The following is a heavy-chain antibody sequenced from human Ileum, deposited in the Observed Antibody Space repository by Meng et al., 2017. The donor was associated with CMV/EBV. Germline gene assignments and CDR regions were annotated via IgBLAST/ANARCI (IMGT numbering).Heavy chain of an antibody. J-gene: IGHJ5*02. Sequence: QVGLEESGPGLVKPSQNLSLICTVSGDSISSGDFYWTWIRQSPGKGPEWIGYIYYSGSTYYNPSLKSRLTIALDTSKNQFSLRLTSVTDADTGVYYCATEYSASPGWFDPWGQGILVTVSS. D-gene: IGHD5-12*01. V-gene: IGHV4-30-4*08. CDR1: GDSISSGDFY. CDR2: IYYSGST. CDR3: ATEYSASPGWFDP.